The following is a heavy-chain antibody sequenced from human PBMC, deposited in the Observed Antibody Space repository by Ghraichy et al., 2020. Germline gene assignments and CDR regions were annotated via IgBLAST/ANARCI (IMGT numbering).Heavy chain of an antibody. D-gene: IGHD3-22*01. J-gene: IGHJ4*02. V-gene: IGHV3-33*01. CDR2: IWYDGSNK. CDR3: ARVGSSGPSYYFDY. Sequence: LERMAVIWYDGSNKYYADSVKGRFTISRDNSKNTLYLQMNSLRAEDTAVYYCARVGSSGPSYYFDYWGQGTLVTVSS.